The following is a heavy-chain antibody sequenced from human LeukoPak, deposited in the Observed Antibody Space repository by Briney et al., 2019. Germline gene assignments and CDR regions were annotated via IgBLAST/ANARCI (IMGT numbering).Heavy chain of an antibody. CDR1: GGSISSYY. CDR3: ASLSYTYTIDY. CDR2: IYYSGST. D-gene: IGHD2-8*01. J-gene: IGHJ4*02. V-gene: IGHV4-59*01. Sequence: SETLSLTCTVSGGSISSYYWSWIRQPPGKGLEWIGYIYYSGSTNYNPSLKSRVTISVDTSKNQFSLKLSSVTAADTAVYYYASLSYTYTIDYWGQGTLVTVSS.